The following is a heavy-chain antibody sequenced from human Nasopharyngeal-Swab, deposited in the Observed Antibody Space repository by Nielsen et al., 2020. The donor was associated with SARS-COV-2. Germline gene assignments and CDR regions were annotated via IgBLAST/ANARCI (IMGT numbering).Heavy chain of an antibody. D-gene: IGHD4-11*01. CDR2: IYSGGST. J-gene: IGHJ2*01. Sequence: GESLKISCAASGITVSSNYMYWVRQAPGKGLEWVSVIYSGGSTYYADSVKGRFTISRDNSKNTLYLQMNSLRAEDTAVYYCASRGAANDPSTRDLPYSRRTFDLWGRGTLVTVSS. CDR1: GITVSSNY. V-gene: IGHV3-53*01. CDR3: ASRGAANDPSTRDLPYSRRTFDL.